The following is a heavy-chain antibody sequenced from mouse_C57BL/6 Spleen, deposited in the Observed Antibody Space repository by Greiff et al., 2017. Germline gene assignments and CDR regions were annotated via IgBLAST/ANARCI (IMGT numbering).Heavy chain of an antibody. CDR3: ARREYYFDY. CDR2: INPNNGGT. J-gene: IGHJ2*01. Sequence: EVMLVESGPELVKPGASVKIPCKASGYTFTDYNMDWVKQSHGKSLEWIGDINPNNGGTIYNQKFKGKATLTVDKSSSTAYMELRSLTSEDTAVYYCARREYYFDYWGQGTTLTVSS. V-gene: IGHV1-18*01. CDR1: GYTFTDYN.